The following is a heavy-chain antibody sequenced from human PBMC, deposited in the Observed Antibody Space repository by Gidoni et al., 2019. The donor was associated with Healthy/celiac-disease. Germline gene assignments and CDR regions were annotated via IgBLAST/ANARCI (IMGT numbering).Heavy chain of an antibody. D-gene: IGHD3-22*01. CDR2: ISYDGSNK. V-gene: IGHV3-30*18. J-gene: IGHJ3*02. CDR1: GLTSSSYG. Sequence: QVQLVESGGGVVQPGRSLRLSCAASGLTSSSYGMHWVRQAPGKGLEWVAVISYDGSNKYYADSVKGRFTISRDNSKNTLYLQMNSLRAEDTAVYYCAKDLFAYDSSALDAFDIWGQGTMVTVSS. CDR3: AKDLFAYDSSALDAFDI.